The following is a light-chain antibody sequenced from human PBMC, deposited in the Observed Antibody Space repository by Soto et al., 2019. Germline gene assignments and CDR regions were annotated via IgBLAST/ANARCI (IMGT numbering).Light chain of an antibody. CDR1: QSVSSSY. CDR3: QQYGSAPVT. J-gene: IGKJ5*01. Sequence: EIVLTQSPGTLSLSPGDTATLSCRASQSVSSSYLAWYQQKPGQAPRLLIYDASSRATGIPDSFSGSGSGTDFTLNISRLEPEDFAVYYCQQYGSAPVTFGQGTRLEIK. V-gene: IGKV3-20*01. CDR2: DAS.